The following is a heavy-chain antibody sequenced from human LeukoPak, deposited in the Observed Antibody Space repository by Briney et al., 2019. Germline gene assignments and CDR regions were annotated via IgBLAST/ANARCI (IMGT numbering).Heavy chain of an antibody. CDR2: IYYSGST. Sequence: PSETLSLTCTVSGGSISNYYWSWIRQPPGKGLEWIGYIYYSGSTNYNPSLKSRVTISVDTSKNQFSLKLSSVTAADTAVYYCARGTVAAFDYWGQGTLVTVSS. D-gene: IGHD2-15*01. CDR1: GGSISNYY. V-gene: IGHV4-59*01. J-gene: IGHJ4*02. CDR3: ARGTVAAFDY.